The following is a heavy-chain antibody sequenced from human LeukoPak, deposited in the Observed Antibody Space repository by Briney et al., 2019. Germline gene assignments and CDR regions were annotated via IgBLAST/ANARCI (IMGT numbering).Heavy chain of an antibody. CDR3: ARGGGSGWHFGLKTEDAFDI. CDR2: IYYSGST. D-gene: IGHD6-19*01. V-gene: IGHV4-59*01. CDR1: GGSISSYY. J-gene: IGHJ3*02. Sequence: PSETLSLTCTVPGGSISSYYWSWIRQPPGKGLEWIGYIYYSGSTNYNPSLKSRVTISVDTSKNQFSLKLSSVTAADTAVYYCARGGGSGWHFGLKTEDAFDIWGQGTMVTVSS.